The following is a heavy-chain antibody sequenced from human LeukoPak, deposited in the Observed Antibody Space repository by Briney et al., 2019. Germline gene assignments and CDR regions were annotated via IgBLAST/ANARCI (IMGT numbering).Heavy chain of an antibody. CDR3: ARFLYYDASRPPF. D-gene: IGHD3-16*01. Sequence: SETLSLTCTVSGGYISTSNYYWGWIRQSPGKGLEWIGNIYYSGSTYYNPSLKSRVSLSIDTSMNQFSLKVNSLTVADTAVYYCARFLYYDASRPPFWGQGTLVAVSS. CDR2: IYYSGST. V-gene: IGHV4-39*01. J-gene: IGHJ4*02. CDR1: GGYISTSNYY.